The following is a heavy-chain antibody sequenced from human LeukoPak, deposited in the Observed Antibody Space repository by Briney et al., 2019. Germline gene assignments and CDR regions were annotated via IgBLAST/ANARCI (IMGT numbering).Heavy chain of an antibody. D-gene: IGHD5-18*01. CDR2: IRGSGGST. V-gene: IGHV3-23*01. Sequence: GGSLRLSCAASGFTFSSYAMSWVRQAPGKGLEGVPAIRGSGGSTYYADSVKGRFTISRDNSKNTLYLQMNSLRADDTAVYYCAKARKGVDTAMGGFDYWGQGTLVTVSS. CDR1: GFTFSSYA. J-gene: IGHJ4*02. CDR3: AKARKGVDTAMGGFDY.